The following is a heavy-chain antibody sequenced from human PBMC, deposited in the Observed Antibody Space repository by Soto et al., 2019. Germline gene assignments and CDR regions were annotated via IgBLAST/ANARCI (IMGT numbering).Heavy chain of an antibody. CDR3: ARDLSGPLDY. V-gene: IGHV3-33*01. D-gene: IGHD3-16*02. J-gene: IGHJ4*02. Sequence: QVQLVESGGGVVQPGTSLRLSCAASGFTFTNYGMHWVRQAPGKGLEWVALIWYDGSQKFYADSVKGRFTISRDTSKNPLYLQMNSLRAEDTAVYFCARDLSGPLDYWGQGTLLTVSS. CDR1: GFTFTNYG. CDR2: IWYDGSQK.